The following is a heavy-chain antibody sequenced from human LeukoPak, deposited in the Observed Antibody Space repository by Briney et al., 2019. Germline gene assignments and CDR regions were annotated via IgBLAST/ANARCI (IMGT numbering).Heavy chain of an antibody. CDR1: GGSINSYW. D-gene: IGHD3-16*02. J-gene: IGHJ4*02. CDR2: IYTTGRT. V-gene: IGHV4-4*07. CDR3: ARAGYTISSYRFDY. Sequence: SETLSLNCSVSGGSINSYWWSWVRQPAGKGLEFIGRIYTTGRTNYNPSLKSRVSMSADTSQNKFSLGLRSVTAADTAVYFCARAGYTISSYRFDYWGQGALVTVSS.